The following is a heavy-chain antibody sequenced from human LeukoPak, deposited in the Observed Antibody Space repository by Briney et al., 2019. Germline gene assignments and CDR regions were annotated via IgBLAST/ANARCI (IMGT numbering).Heavy chain of an antibody. CDR1: VFTFSTYD. J-gene: IGHJ4*02. D-gene: IGHD3-16*02. CDR2: IRNDETEI. Sequence: PGGSLRLSCAASVFTFSTYDMHWVRQAPGRGLEWVSFIRNDETEIHYADFAKGRFTISRDRSKNSVYLQMNSLRPDDTALYYCAKDGGRYRFDFWGQGTMVTVSS. CDR3: AKDGGRYRFDF. V-gene: IGHV3-30*02.